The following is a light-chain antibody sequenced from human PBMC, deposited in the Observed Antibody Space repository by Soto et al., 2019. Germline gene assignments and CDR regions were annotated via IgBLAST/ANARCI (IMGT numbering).Light chain of an antibody. V-gene: IGKV2-24*01. J-gene: IGKJ1*01. CDR3: MQATQFPWT. CDR1: QSFVHIEGNTN. CDR2: KIT. Sequence: DIVMTQTPLSSPVTLGQQASISCRASQSFVHIEGNTNLSWLQQMPGQPPRLLIYKITNRFSGVPDRLSGRGAGTYFTLKISRVEAGDVGAYYCMQATQFPWTFGQWTKVEIK.